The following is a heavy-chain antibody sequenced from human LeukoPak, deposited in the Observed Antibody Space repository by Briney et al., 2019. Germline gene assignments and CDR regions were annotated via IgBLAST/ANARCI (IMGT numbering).Heavy chain of an antibody. CDR2: IRGSGGNT. CDR1: GFTFSSHA. V-gene: IGHV3-23*01. J-gene: IGHJ4*02. CDR3: ARVRVGAGWLRFWYFDY. Sequence: GGSLRLSCAASGFTFSSHAMTWVRQASGKGLEWVSSIRGSGGNTYYADSVKGRFTISRDNAKNSLYLQMNSLRAEDTAVYYCARVRVGAGWLRFWYFDYWGQGTLVTVSS. D-gene: IGHD5-12*01.